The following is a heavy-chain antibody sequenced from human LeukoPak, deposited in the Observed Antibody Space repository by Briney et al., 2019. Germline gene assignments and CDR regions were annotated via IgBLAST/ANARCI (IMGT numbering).Heavy chain of an antibody. D-gene: IGHD3-10*01. J-gene: IGHJ4*02. CDR3: VRDIVAGSGSYSD. CDR1: GFTFRSAW. CDR2: IRGDGGDA. Sequence: GGSLRLSCAASGFTFRSAWMHWVRQAPGKGLVWVSRIRGDGGDANYADFVKGRYTISRDNAKSTLYLQMNGLGVEDTAVYYCVRDIVAGSGSYSDWGQGTLVTVSS. V-gene: IGHV3-74*01.